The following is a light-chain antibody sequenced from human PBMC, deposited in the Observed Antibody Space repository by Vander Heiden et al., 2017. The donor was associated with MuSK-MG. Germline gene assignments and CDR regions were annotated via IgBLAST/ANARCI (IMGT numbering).Light chain of an antibody. CDR1: QSISSY. V-gene: IGKV1-39*01. Sequence: DIQMTQSPSSLSASVGDRVTITCRASQSISSYLNWYQQKPGKAPKLLIYAASSLQSGVPSRFSGSGYGTDFTLTISSLQPEDFATYYCQQSYSTLGYTFGQGTRLEMK. J-gene: IGKJ2*01. CDR2: AAS. CDR3: QQSYSTLGYT.